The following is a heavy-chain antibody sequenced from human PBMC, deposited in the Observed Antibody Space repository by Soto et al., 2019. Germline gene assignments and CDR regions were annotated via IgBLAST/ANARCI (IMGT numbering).Heavy chain of an antibody. CDR1: GFTFSSYA. CDR2: ISGSGGST. CDR3: AKVQVAGDAFDI. D-gene: IGHD6-19*01. V-gene: IGHV3-23*01. J-gene: IGHJ3*02. Sequence: GGSLRLSCAASGFTFSSYAMSWVRQAPGKGLEWVSAISGSGGSTYYAYSVKGRFTISRDNSKNTLYLQRNSLRAEDTAVYYCAKVQVAGDAFDIWGQGTMVTVSS.